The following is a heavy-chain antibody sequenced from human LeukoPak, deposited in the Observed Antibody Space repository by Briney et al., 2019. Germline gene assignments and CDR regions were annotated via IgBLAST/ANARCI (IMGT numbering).Heavy chain of an antibody. CDR2: IWSDGTTK. J-gene: IGHJ4*02. CDR1: GFTFSNYG. D-gene: IGHD3-3*01. V-gene: IGHV3-33*01. Sequence: GGSLRLSCAASGFTFSNYGMHCVRQAPGKGLEWVAGIWSDGTTKYYADSQKGRFTISRDISKNTLFLQMNSQRAEDTAVFYCARGQGSGYYDYWGQGTLVTVSS. CDR3: ARGQGSGYYDY.